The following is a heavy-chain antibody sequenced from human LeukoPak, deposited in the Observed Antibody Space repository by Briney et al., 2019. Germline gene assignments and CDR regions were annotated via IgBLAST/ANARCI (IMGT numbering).Heavy chain of an antibody. CDR1: GFTFSSYS. Sequence: GGSLRLSCAASGFTFSSYSMNWVRQAPGKGLEWVSSISSSSSYIYYADSVKGRFTTSRDNAKNSLYLQMNSLRAEDTAVYYCARHYDSNSYGPGYWGQGTLVTVSS. V-gene: IGHV3-21*01. CDR2: ISSSSSYI. J-gene: IGHJ4*02. D-gene: IGHD3-22*01. CDR3: ARHYDSNSYGPGY.